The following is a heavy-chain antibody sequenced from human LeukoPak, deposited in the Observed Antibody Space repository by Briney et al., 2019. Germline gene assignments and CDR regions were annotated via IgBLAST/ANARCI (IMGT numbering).Heavy chain of an antibody. J-gene: IGHJ4*02. Sequence: PGGSLRLSCAASGFTFSNYAMSWVRQAPGKGLEWVSAISGGGGNTYYADSVKGRFTISRDNAKNSLYLQMNSLRAEDTAVYYCARDSGSYYAFDYWGQGTLVTVSS. D-gene: IGHD1-26*01. CDR3: ARDSGSYYAFDY. CDR2: ISGGGGNT. CDR1: GFTFSNYA. V-gene: IGHV3-23*01.